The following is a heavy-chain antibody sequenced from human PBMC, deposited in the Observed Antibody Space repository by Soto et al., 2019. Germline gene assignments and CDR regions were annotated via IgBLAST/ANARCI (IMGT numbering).Heavy chain of an antibody. V-gene: IGHV1-46*01. Sequence: QAHLVQSGADVKKPGASVMLSCKASGFSFSDYFMHWVRQAPGQGLEWMGIINPRGDITNYAQKFQGRVSITRDTSTSTVYMALSSLRYEDTAVYYCARDNSQDYGTPAASSWFYPWGQGTPVTVSS. CDR2: INPRGDIT. CDR3: ARDNSQDYGTPAASSWFYP. CDR1: GFSFSDYF. D-gene: IGHD4-17*01. J-gene: IGHJ5*02.